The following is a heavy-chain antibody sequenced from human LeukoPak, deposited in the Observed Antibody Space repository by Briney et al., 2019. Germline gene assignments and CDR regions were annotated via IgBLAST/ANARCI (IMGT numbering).Heavy chain of an antibody. D-gene: IGHD5-18*01. Sequence: GGSLRLSCAASGFTFSSYGMHWVRQAPGKGLEWVAVISYDGTNKYHAASVKGRFTISRDNSKNTLYLQMNSLRAEDTAVYYCAKGLQLWAPIDYWGQGTLVTVSS. V-gene: IGHV3-30*18. CDR1: GFTFSSYG. J-gene: IGHJ4*02. CDR2: ISYDGTNK. CDR3: AKGLQLWAPIDY.